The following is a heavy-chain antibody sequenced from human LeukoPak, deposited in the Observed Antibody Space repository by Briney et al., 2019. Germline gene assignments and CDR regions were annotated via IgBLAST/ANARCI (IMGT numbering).Heavy chain of an antibody. CDR3: ARAGWLQYYYFDY. J-gene: IGHJ4*02. Sequence: SVKVSCKASGYTFTGYGISWVRQAPGQGLEWVGGTIPIFGTAKYAQKFQGRVTITADTSTSTAYMELSSLRSEDTAVYYCARAGWLQYYYFDYWGQGTLVTVSS. D-gene: IGHD5-24*01. V-gene: IGHV1-69*06. CDR1: GYTFTGYG. CDR2: TIPIFGTA.